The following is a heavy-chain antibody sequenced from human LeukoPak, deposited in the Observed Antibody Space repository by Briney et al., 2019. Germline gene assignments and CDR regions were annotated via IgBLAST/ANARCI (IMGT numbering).Heavy chain of an antibody. J-gene: IGHJ4*02. CDR3: ARVSVCARYHFDY. V-gene: IGHV3-74*01. Sequence: PGGSLRLSCEASGFSLTSFSMHWVRQAPGKGLVWVSRISLDVGSAIYADSLNGRFTFPRDNAKTTLYLQMNMLGADDTAVYYGARVSVCARYHFDYWGQGTLVIVSS. D-gene: IGHD5/OR15-5a*01. CDR2: ISLDVGSA. CDR1: GFSLTSFS.